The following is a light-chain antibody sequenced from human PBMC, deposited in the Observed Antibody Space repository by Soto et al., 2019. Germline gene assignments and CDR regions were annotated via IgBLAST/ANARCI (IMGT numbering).Light chain of an antibody. Sequence: DIQMTQSPSTLSAFVGDRVTITCRASRSIGNWLAWYQQKPGKAPNLLIYKASSLESGVPSRFSGSGSGTEFTLTISSLQPDDFATYFCQQYNSYWYTFGQGTKVDIK. V-gene: IGKV1-5*03. CDR1: RSIGNW. CDR3: QQYNSYWYT. J-gene: IGKJ2*01. CDR2: KAS.